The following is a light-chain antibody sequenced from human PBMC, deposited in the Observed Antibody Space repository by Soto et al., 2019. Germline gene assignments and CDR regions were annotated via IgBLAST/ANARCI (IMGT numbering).Light chain of an antibody. J-gene: IGLJ2*01. CDR2: SNK. V-gene: IGLV1-44*01. CDR1: YSNIGSNT. CDR3: AAWDDSLSGPV. Sequence: QPVLTQPPSASGTPGQRVTISCSGSYSNIGSNTVNWYQQLPGKAPKLLIYSNKERPSGVPDRFSGSRSGTSASLAISGLQSEDEAEDYCAAWDDSLSGPVFGGGTKLTVL.